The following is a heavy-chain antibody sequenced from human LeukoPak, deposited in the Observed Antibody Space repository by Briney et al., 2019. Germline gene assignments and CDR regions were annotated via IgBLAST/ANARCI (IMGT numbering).Heavy chain of an antibody. Sequence: GGSLGLSCTASGFTFSASGFAFSASTLHWVRQASGKGLEWVGRIRSKANNYAIAYATSVQGRFTISRDDSKNTAYLQMNSLKTEDTALYYCTSEGTRWGQGTLVTVSS. D-gene: IGHD3-10*01. CDR3: TSEGTR. CDR2: IRSKANNYAI. V-gene: IGHV3-73*01. J-gene: IGHJ4*02. CDR1: GFTFSASGFAFSAST.